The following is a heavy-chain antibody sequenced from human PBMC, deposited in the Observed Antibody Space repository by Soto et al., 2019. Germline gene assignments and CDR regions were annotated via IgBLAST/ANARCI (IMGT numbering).Heavy chain of an antibody. Sequence: PTTVNPTQTRTLTCNFSGFSLSTSGMCVSWIRQPPGKALEWLALIDWDDDKYYSTSLKTRLTISKDTSKNQVVLTMTNMDPVDTATYYCARTLITGVYYYGMDVWGQGTTVTVSS. V-gene: IGHV2-70*01. CDR3: ARTLITGVYYYGMDV. D-gene: IGHD2-8*01. CDR1: GFSLSTSGMC. CDR2: IDWDDDK. J-gene: IGHJ6*02.